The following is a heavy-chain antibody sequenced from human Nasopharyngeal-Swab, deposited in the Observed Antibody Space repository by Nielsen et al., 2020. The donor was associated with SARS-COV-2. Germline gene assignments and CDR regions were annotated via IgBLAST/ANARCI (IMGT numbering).Heavy chain of an antibody. D-gene: IGHD4-17*01. V-gene: IGHV3-48*01. CDR1: GFTFSSYS. J-gene: IGHJ5*02. CDR3: AKDYGDFHGWFDP. Sequence: GESLKISCAASGFTFSSYSMNWVRQAPGKGLEWVSYISSSSSTIYYADSVKGRFTISRDNSKDTLYLQINSLRVEDAAVYYCAKDYGDFHGWFDPWGQGTLVTVSS. CDR2: ISSSSSTI.